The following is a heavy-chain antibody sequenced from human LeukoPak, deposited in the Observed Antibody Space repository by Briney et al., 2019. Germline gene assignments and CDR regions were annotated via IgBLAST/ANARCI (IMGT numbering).Heavy chain of an antibody. D-gene: IGHD5-18*01. CDR3: ARGVNRVTQYYFDY. Sequence: SQTLSLTCTVSGGSISSGGYYWSWIRQHPGKGLEWIGYIYYSGSTYYNPSLKSRVTISIDTSKNQFSLKLSSVTAADTAVYYCARGVNRVTQYYFDYWGQGTLVTVSS. CDR1: GGSISSGGYY. V-gene: IGHV4-31*03. J-gene: IGHJ4*02. CDR2: IYYSGST.